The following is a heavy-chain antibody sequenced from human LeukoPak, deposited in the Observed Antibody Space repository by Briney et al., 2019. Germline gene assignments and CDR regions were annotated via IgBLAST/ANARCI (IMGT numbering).Heavy chain of an antibody. D-gene: IGHD1-14*01. CDR2: ISGSGTST. Sequence: GGSLRLSCAASGFTFSSYAMGWVRQAPGKGLQWVSGISGSGTSTYYADSAKGRFTIPRDNSKNTLYLQMNSLRADDTAVYYCATRNSPYYFDYWGQGTLVTVSS. CDR1: GFTFSSYA. V-gene: IGHV3-23*01. CDR3: ATRNSPYYFDY. J-gene: IGHJ4*02.